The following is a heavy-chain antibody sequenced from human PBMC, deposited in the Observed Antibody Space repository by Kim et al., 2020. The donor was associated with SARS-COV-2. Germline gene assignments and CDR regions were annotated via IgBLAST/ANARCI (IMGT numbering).Heavy chain of an antibody. V-gene: IGHV4-38-2*02. CDR1: GYSISSGYY. J-gene: IGHJ3*02. CDR2: IYHSGST. Sequence: SETLSLTCTVSGYSISSGYYWGWIRQPPGKGLEWIGSIYHSGSTYYNPSLKSRVTISVDTTKNHFSLKLSSVTAADTAVYYCVRAALRLLEWPSQASDI. CDR3: VRAALRLLEWPSQASDI. D-gene: IGHD3-3*01.